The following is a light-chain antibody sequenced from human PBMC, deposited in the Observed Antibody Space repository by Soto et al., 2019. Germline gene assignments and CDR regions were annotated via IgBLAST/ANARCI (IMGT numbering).Light chain of an antibody. CDR1: SSDVGSYNL. J-gene: IGLJ1*01. Sequence: QPVLTQPASVSVSPGQSVTISCTGTSSDVGSYNLVSWYQQHPGKAPKLMIYEVSKRPSGVSNRFSGSKSGNTASLTISGLQAEDEADYYCCSYAGSSGYVFGTGTKVTVL. CDR2: EVS. V-gene: IGLV2-23*02. CDR3: CSYAGSSGYV.